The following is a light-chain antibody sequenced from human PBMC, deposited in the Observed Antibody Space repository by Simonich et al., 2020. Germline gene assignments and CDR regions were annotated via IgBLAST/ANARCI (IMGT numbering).Light chain of an antibody. Sequence: NFMLTQPHSVSESPGKTVTISCTRISGSIASNYVQWYQQRPGSSPTTVLYEDNQRPSGVPYRFSGSIDSSSNAASLTISGLKTEDEADYYCQSYDSSNQVFGGGTKLTVL. CDR1: SGSIASNY. CDR2: EDN. J-gene: IGLJ2*01. V-gene: IGLV6-57*01. CDR3: QSYDSSNQV.